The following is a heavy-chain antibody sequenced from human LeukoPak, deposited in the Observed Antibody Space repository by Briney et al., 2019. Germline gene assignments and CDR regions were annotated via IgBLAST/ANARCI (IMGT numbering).Heavy chain of an antibody. CDR1: GFTFSSYG. CDR3: AELGITMIGGV. V-gene: IGHV3-30*18. D-gene: IGHD3-10*02. CDR2: ISYDGSNK. J-gene: IGHJ6*04. Sequence: GLSLRLSCAASGFTFSSYGMHWVRQAPGKGLEWVAVISYDGSNKYYADSVKGRFTISRDNAKNSLYLQMNSLRAEDTAVYYCAELGITMIGGVWGKGTTVTISS.